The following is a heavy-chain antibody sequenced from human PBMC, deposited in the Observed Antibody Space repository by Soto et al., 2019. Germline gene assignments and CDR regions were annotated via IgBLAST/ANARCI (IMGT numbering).Heavy chain of an antibody. D-gene: IGHD6-13*01. V-gene: IGHV1-18*04. CDR1: GYTFTSYG. CDR3: ARVAAAIHTYYYYGMDV. Sequence: ASVKVSCNASGYTFTSYGISWVRQAPGQGIEWMGWISAYNGNTNYAQKLQGRVTMTTDTSTNTAYMELRSLRSDDTAVYYCARVAAAIHTYYYYGMDVWGQGTTVTVSS. CDR2: ISAYNGNT. J-gene: IGHJ6*02.